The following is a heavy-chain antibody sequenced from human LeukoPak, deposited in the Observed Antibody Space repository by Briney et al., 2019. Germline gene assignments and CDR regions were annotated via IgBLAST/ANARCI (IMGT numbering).Heavy chain of an antibody. Sequence: GGSLTLFCAASGFTFTIYAMRWLHQSPGKGLEWVSSISDSGDRTYYADSVKGRFTISRDNSRNTLYLQVNSLRAEDTAVYYCAKSGSVPPDYWGQGTLVTVSS. CDR3: AKSGSVPPDY. J-gene: IGHJ4*02. V-gene: IGHV3-23*01. CDR1: GFTFTIYA. D-gene: IGHD2-2*01. CDR2: ISDSGDRT.